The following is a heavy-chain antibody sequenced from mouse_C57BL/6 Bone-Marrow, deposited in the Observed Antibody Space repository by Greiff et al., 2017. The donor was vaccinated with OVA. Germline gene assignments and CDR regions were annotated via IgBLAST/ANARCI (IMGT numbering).Heavy chain of an antibody. CDR3: ARSGYYGSIDY. CDR1: GYTFTSYG. D-gene: IGHD1-1*01. J-gene: IGHJ2*01. CDR2: IYPRSGNT. Sequence: VQLVESGAELARPGASVKLSCKASGYTFTSYGISWVKQRTGQGLEWIGEIYPRSGNTYYNEKFKGKATLTADKSSSTAYMELRSLTSEDSAVYFCARSGYYGSIDYWGQGTTLTVSS. V-gene: IGHV1-81*01.